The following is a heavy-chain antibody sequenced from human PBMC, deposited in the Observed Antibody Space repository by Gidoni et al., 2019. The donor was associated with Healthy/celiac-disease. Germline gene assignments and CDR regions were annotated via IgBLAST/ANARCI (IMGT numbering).Heavy chain of an antibody. Sequence: QVQLVESGGGVVQPGRSLRLSCAASGFTFSSYGMHWVRQAPGKGLEWVAVIWYDGSNKYYADSVKGRFTISRDNSKNTLYLQMNSLRAEDTAVYYCAREGQVGARYYYYYGMDVWGQGTTVTVSS. CDR2: IWYDGSNK. V-gene: IGHV3-33*01. CDR1: GFTFSSYG. D-gene: IGHD1-26*01. J-gene: IGHJ6*02. CDR3: AREGQVGARYYYYYGMDV.